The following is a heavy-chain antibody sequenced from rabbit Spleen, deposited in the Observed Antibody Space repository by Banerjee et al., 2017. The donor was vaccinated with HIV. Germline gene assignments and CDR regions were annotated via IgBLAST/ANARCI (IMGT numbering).Heavy chain of an antibody. J-gene: IGHJ6*01. CDR1: GFSLSGVYF. V-gene: IGHV1S45*01. CDR2: IDVASSGTT. D-gene: IGHD6-1*01. CDR3: AIDCGVVGYGDCYGMDL. Sequence: QEQLEESGGDLVQPGGSLTLTCTASGFSLSGVYFMCWVRQAPGKGLEWITCIDVASSGTTYYASWAKGRFTISKTSSTTVTLQMTSLTAADTATYFCAIDCGVVGYGDCYGMDLWGPGTLVTVS.